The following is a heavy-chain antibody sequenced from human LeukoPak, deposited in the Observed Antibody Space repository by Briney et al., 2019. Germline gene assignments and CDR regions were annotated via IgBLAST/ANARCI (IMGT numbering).Heavy chain of an antibody. CDR3: ARADPPRRLDY. CDR1: GGSVSGTNS. CDR2: IYHSGTA. V-gene: IGHV4-4*02. D-gene: IGHD2-21*02. J-gene: IGHJ4*02. Sequence: SETLSLTCAVSGGSVSGTNSWSCFRQSPGKGLEWIGEIYHSGTADYNPSLRSGVTMSLDKSKNQFSRKLSSVTAAETVVYYCARADPPRRLDYWGQGTLVTVSS.